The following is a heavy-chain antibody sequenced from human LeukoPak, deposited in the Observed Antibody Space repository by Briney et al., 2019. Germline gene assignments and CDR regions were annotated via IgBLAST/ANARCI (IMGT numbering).Heavy chain of an antibody. CDR3: ARPWYPDWYFDL. CDR1: GGSISSYY. Sequence: PSETLSLTCTVSGGSISSYYWSWIRQPPGKGLEWIGYIYYSGSTNYNPSLKSRVTISVDTSKNQFSLKLSSVTAADTAVYYCARPWYPDWYFDLWGRGTLVTVSS. CDR2: IYYSGST. V-gene: IGHV4-59*08. J-gene: IGHJ2*01. D-gene: IGHD6-13*01.